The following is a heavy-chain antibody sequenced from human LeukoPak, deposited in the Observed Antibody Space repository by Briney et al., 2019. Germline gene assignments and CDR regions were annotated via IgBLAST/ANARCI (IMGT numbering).Heavy chain of an antibody. CDR3: AVPRYGSGSYYNEDYFDY. D-gene: IGHD3-10*01. J-gene: IGHJ4*02. CDR1: GGTFSSYA. Sequence: SVKLSCKASGGTFSSYAISWVRQAPGQGLEWMGGIIPIFGTANYAQKFQGRVTITTDESTSTAYMELNSLRSEDTAVYYCAVPRYGSGSYYNEDYFDYWGQGTLVTVSS. CDR2: IIPIFGTA. V-gene: IGHV1-69*05.